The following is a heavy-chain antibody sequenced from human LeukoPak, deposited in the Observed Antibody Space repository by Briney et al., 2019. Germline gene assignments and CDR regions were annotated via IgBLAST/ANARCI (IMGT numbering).Heavy chain of an antibody. CDR3: AKGKGGYSYGLFDY. CDR2: ISGSGGST. D-gene: IGHD5-18*01. Sequence: GGSLRLSCAASGFTFSSYAMSWVRQAPGKGLEWVSAISGSGGSTYYADPVKGRFTISRDNSKNTLYLQMNSLRAEDTAVYYCAKGKGGYSYGLFDYWGQGTLVSVSS. CDR1: GFTFSSYA. V-gene: IGHV3-23*01. J-gene: IGHJ4*02.